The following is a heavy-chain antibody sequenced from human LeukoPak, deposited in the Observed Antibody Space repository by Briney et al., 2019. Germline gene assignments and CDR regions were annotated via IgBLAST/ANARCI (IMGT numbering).Heavy chain of an antibody. CDR2: IIPIFGTA. Sequence: SVKVSCKASGGTFSSYAISWVRQAPGQGLEWMGGIIPIFGTANCAQKFQGRVTITADESTSTAYMELSSLRSEDTAVYYCATALEMATINPTPTFDYWGQGTLVTVSS. CDR3: ATALEMATINPTPTFDY. CDR1: GGTFSSYA. D-gene: IGHD5-24*01. J-gene: IGHJ4*02. V-gene: IGHV1-69*13.